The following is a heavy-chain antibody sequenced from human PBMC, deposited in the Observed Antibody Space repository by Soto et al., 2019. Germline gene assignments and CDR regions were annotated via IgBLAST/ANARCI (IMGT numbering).Heavy chain of an antibody. Sequence: EVQLLESGGDLVQPGGSLRLSCAASGFTFSNYAMSWVRQAPGKGLEWVSAISGSGGNTYYADSVKGRFTISRYNSKNTLYLQMNSRRAEDTAVYYCATHPAMVGSYWYFDLWGRGTLVTVSS. CDR3: ATHPAMVGSYWYFDL. V-gene: IGHV3-23*01. J-gene: IGHJ2*01. CDR2: ISGSGGNT. D-gene: IGHD5-18*01. CDR1: GFTFSNYA.